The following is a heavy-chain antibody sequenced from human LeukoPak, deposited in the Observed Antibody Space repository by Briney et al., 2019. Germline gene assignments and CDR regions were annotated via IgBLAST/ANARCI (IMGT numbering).Heavy chain of an antibody. J-gene: IGHJ4*02. Sequence: GGSLRLSCAASGFTFSSYWMHWVRQAPGKGLVWVSRINTDGSSISYADSVKGRFTISRDNAKNTLYLQMNSLRAEDTAVYYCVSGTTVLDYWGQGTLVTVSS. V-gene: IGHV3-74*01. CDR3: VSGTTVLDY. D-gene: IGHD1-7*01. CDR1: GFTFSSYW. CDR2: INTDGSSI.